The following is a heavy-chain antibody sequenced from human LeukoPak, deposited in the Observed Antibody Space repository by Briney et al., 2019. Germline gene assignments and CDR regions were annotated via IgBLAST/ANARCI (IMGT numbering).Heavy chain of an antibody. D-gene: IGHD4-17*01. CDR2: INHSGST. Sequence: SETLSLTCAVYGGSFSGYYWSWIRQPPGKGLEWIGEINHSGSTNYNPSLKSRVTISVDTSKNQFSLKLSSVTVADTAVYYCARGRGSSAVTREKKYFQHWGQGTLVTVSS. CDR1: GGSFSGYY. CDR3: ARGRGSSAVTREKKYFQH. V-gene: IGHV4-34*01. J-gene: IGHJ1*01.